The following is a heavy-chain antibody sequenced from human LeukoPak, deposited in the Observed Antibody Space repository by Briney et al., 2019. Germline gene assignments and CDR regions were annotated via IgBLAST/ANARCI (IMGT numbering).Heavy chain of an antibody. J-gene: IGHJ4*02. Sequence: SETLSLTCAVYGGSFSGYYWSWIRQPPGKGLEWIGEINHSGSTDYNPSLKSRVTISVDTSKNQFSLKLSSVTAADTAVYYCASYTAGGGGLDYWGQGTLVTVSS. CDR1: GGSFSGYY. CDR3: ASYTAGGGGLDY. V-gene: IGHV4-34*01. D-gene: IGHD5-18*01. CDR2: INHSGST.